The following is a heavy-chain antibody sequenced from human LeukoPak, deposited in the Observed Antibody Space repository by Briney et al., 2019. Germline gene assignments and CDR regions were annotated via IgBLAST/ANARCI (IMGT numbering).Heavy chain of an antibody. D-gene: IGHD3-16*01. CDR3: ARDPAEMLITPYYFDY. J-gene: IGHJ4*02. V-gene: IGHV1-18*04. CDR2: ISAYNGHT. Sequence: ASVKASCKASGYTFTGYYMHWVRQAPGQGLEWMGWISAYNGHTNYAQNLQGRVTMTTDTSTTTAYMELRSLRSDDTAVYYCARDPAEMLITPYYFDYWGQGTLVTVSS. CDR1: GYTFTGYY.